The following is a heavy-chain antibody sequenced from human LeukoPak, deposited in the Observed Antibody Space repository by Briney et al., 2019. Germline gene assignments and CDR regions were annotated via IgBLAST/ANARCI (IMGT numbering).Heavy chain of an antibody. Sequence: GGSLRLSCAASGFTFSSYSMNWVRQAPGKGLEWVSSISSSSSYIYYADSVKGRFTISRDNAKNSLYLQMNSLRAEDTAVYYCARAGYSSSWFPDREGDYWGQGTLVTVSS. V-gene: IGHV3-21*01. CDR3: ARAGYSSSWFPDREGDY. CDR2: ISSSSSYI. J-gene: IGHJ4*02. CDR1: GFTFSSYS. D-gene: IGHD6-13*01.